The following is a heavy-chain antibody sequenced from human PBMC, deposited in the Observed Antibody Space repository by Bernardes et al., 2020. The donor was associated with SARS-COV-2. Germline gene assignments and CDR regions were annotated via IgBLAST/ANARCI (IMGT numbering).Heavy chain of an antibody. D-gene: IGHD3-16*02. CDR2: IYTGGAT. J-gene: IGHJ4*02. CDR1: GFVVSNNY. V-gene: IGHV3-53*01. CDR3: ARALTGNGPRHFDY. Sequence: GGSLRLSCAASGFVVSNNYMSWVRLAPGKGLEWVSLIYTGGATFYADSVKGRFTISRDNFNNTLYLQMNSLRAEDTAIYYCARALTGNGPRHFDYWGRGTLVTVSS.